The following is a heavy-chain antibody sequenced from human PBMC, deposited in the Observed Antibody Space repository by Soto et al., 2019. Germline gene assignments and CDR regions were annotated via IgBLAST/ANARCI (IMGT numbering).Heavy chain of an antibody. CDR3: AKDRGDGYNQDAFDI. Sequence: RQGAGKGLVWGFGISLNRGSIGYADSVKGRFTISRDNAKNSLYLQMNSLRAEDTALYYCAKDRGDGYNQDAFDIWGQGTMVTVSS. CDR2: ISLNRGSI. J-gene: IGHJ3*02. D-gene: IGHD5-12*01. V-gene: IGHV3-9*01.